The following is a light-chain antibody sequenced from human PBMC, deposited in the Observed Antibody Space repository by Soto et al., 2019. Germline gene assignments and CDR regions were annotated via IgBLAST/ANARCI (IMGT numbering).Light chain of an antibody. CDR3: QQSYNTPLT. J-gene: IGKJ3*01. CDR1: QTIVYY. Sequence: DIQVTQSPSSMSASVGDRVAITCRASQTIVYYLNWYQQKPGKAPQLLVYAGSSLQSGVPSRFSGSGSGTDFTLTISSLQPEDFATYYHQQSYNTPLTFGPGTKVDIK. V-gene: IGKV1-39*01. CDR2: AGS.